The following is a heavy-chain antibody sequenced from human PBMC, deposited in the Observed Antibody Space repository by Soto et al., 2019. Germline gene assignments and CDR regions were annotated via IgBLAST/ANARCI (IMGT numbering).Heavy chain of an antibody. V-gene: IGHV3-21*01. CDR2: ISSSSSYI. CDR1: GFTFSSYS. Sequence: SLRLSCAASGFTFSSYSMNWVRQAPGKGLEWVSSISSSSSYIYYADSVKGRFTISRAHAKNSLYLKMNSLRAEDTAVYYCARRRYNDYWGQGTLVTVSS. CDR3: ARRRYNDY. D-gene: IGHD1-1*01. J-gene: IGHJ4*02.